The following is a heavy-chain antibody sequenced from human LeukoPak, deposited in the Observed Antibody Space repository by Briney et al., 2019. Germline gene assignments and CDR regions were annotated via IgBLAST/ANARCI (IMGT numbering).Heavy chain of an antibody. CDR1: GFTFDDYA. D-gene: IGHD1-26*01. J-gene: IGHJ4*02. CDR2: ISWNSGSI. Sequence: PGRSLRLSCAASGFTFDDYAMHWVRQAPGKGLEWVSGISWNSGSIGYADSVKGRFTISRDNAKNSLYLQMDSLRAEDTALYYCAKDIFKVDTSYYFDYWGQGTLVTVSS. CDR3: AKDIFKVDTSYYFDY. V-gene: IGHV3-9*01.